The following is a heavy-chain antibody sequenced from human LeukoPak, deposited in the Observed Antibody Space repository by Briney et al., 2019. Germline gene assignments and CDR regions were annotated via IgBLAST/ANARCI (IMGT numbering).Heavy chain of an antibody. CDR2: IYHSGST. D-gene: IGHD2-8*01. Sequence: PSETLSLTCTVSGGSISSGGYYWSWIRQPPGKGPEWIGYIYHSGSTYYNPSLKSRVTISVDRSKNQFSLKLSSVTAADTAVYYCARQRKSPDVLRFDYWGQGALVTVSS. V-gene: IGHV4-30-2*01. J-gene: IGHJ4*02. CDR1: GGSISSGGYY. CDR3: ARQRKSPDVLRFDY.